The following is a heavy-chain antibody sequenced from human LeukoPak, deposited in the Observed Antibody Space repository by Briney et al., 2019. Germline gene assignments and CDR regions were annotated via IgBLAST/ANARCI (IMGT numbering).Heavy chain of an antibody. CDR1: GFTFSSYW. Sequence: GGSLRLSCAASGFTFSSYWMSWVRQAPGKGPEWVANIKQDGSEKYYVDSVKGRFTISGDNAKNSLYLQMNSLRAEDTAVYYCARDVVVDSSGWYYWGQGTLVTVSS. D-gene: IGHD6-19*01. CDR3: ARDVVVDSSGWYY. J-gene: IGHJ4*02. V-gene: IGHV3-7*03. CDR2: IKQDGSEK.